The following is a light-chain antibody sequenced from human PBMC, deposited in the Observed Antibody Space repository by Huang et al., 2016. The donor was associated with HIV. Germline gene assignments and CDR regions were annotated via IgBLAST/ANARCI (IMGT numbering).Light chain of an antibody. V-gene: IGKV2-28*01. CDR2: LGS. CDR1: QSLLHSYGYNF. CDR3: MQTLQTPYT. J-gene: IGKJ3*01. Sequence: DIILTQSPLSLPVTPGEPASISCRSSQSLLHSYGYNFLQWYLQKPGQSPQLLISLGSDRASGVPDRFTGSGSGTDFTLEISNVEAEDVGIYYCMQTLQTPYTFGPGTTVDF.